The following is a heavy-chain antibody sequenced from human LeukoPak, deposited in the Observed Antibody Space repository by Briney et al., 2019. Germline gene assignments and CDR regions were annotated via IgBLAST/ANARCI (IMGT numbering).Heavy chain of an antibody. D-gene: IGHD3-16*01. V-gene: IGHV3-30*04. J-gene: IGHJ6*02. CDR1: GFTFSSYA. CDR2: ISYDGSNK. CDR3: ARDWVNSLWYYGMDV. Sequence: GGSLRLSCAASGFTFSSYAMHWVRQAPGKGLEWVAVISYDGSNKYHADSVKGRFTISRDNSKNTLYLQMNSLRAEDTAVYYCARDWVNSLWYYGMDVGGQGTTVPVPS.